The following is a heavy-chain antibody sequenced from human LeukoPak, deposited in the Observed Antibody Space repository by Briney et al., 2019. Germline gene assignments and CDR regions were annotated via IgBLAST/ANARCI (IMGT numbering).Heavy chain of an antibody. CDR1: GVPFSNYY. V-gene: IGHV4-34*01. CDR3: ASQRIVGAFDY. CDR2: INHSGYT. Sequence: PSETLSLTCAVSGVPFSNYYWSWVRQSPRQGLEWIGEINHSGYTNYNPSLKSRVTMSIDTSKNQFSLKLTSVTAADAGVYYCASQRIVGAFDYWGQGTLVTVSS. D-gene: IGHD1-26*01. J-gene: IGHJ4*02.